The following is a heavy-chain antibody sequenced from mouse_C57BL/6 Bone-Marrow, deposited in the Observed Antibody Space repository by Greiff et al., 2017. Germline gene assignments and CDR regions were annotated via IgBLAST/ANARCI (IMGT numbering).Heavy chain of an antibody. D-gene: IGHD2-4*01. CDR2: IDPSDSYT. CDR3: ARGRLRRRRYAMDY. Sequence: QVQLQQPGAELVMPGASVTLSCKASGYTFTSYWMHWVKQRPGQCLEWIGAIDPSDSYTNYNQKFKGKSTLTVDKSSSTAYMQLSSLTSEDSAVYYCARGRLRRRRYAMDYWGQGTSVTVSS. J-gene: IGHJ4*01. CDR1: GYTFTSYW. V-gene: IGHV1-69*01.